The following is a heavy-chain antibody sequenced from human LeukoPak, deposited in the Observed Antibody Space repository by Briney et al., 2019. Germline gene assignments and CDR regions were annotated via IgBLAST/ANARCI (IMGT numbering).Heavy chain of an antibody. CDR1: GGSISSGNYY. Sequence: SKTLSLTCTVSGGSISSGNYYWSWIRQAPGKGLEWIGYIYYSGTTSNNPSLESRGTISIDTSKNQFSLKLSSVTAADTAVYYCARGVFWSGYYGYWGQGTLVTVSS. CDR2: IYYSGTT. V-gene: IGHV4-30-4*08. D-gene: IGHD3-3*01. J-gene: IGHJ4*02. CDR3: ARGVFWSGYYGY.